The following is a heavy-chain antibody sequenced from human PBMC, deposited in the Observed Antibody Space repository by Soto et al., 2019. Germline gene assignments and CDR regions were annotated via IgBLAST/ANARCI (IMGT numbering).Heavy chain of an antibody. D-gene: IGHD3-10*01. CDR2: MNPNSGNT. CDR1: GYTFTSYD. J-gene: IGHJ3*02. V-gene: IGHV1-8*01. CDR3: ARGISGSYGTNYDYGSGSYRLFDI. Sequence: AAVKVSCKASGYTFTSYDINWVRQATGQGLEWMGWMNPNSGNTGYAQKFQGRVTMTRNTSISTAYMELSSLRSEDTAVYYWARGISGSYGTNYDYGSGSYRLFDIWG.